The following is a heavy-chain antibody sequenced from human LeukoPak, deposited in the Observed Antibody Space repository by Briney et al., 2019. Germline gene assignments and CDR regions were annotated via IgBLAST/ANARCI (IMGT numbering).Heavy chain of an antibody. J-gene: IGHJ3*02. CDR1: GFTFKFYA. CDR3: AKAYSGSLYGDAFHI. Sequence: HSGGSLRLSCAGSGFTFKFYAMNWVRQAPGKGLEWVSGITGDASVTYDADSVKGRFNISRDNSKNTLYLQLNSLRVEDTAVYYCAKAYSGSLYGDAFHIWSQGTKVTVSP. CDR2: ITGDASVT. V-gene: IGHV3-23*01. D-gene: IGHD6-13*01.